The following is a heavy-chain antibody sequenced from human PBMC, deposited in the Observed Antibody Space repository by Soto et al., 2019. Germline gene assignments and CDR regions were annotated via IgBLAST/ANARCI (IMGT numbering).Heavy chain of an antibody. V-gene: IGHV4-59*01. CDR3: AGGRWLPLPNY. D-gene: IGHD5-12*01. J-gene: IGHJ4*02. CDR1: GGSISSYY. CDR2: IYYSGST. Sequence: PSETLSLTCTVSGGSISSYYWSWIRQPPGKGLEWIGYIYYSGSTDYNPSLKSRVTISVDTTKNQFSLKLSSVTAADTAVYYCAGGRWLPLPNYWGQGTLVTVSS.